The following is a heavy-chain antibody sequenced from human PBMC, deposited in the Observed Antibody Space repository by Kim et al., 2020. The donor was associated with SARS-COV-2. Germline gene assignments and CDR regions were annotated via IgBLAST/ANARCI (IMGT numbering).Heavy chain of an antibody. J-gene: IGHJ5*02. V-gene: IGHV3-20*03. CDR3: ARRDAFGWFDP. Sequence: TADADSVKGRFTIARDNAKNSLYLQMNSLIAEDTALYYCARRDAFGWFDPWGQGTLVTVSS. D-gene: IGHD3-10*01. CDR2: T.